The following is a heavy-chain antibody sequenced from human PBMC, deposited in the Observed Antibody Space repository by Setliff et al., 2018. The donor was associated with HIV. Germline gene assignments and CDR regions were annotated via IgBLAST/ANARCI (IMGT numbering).Heavy chain of an antibody. CDR3: ARDQGHGSGRSYYYYYMDV. D-gene: IGHD3-10*01. Sequence: SETLSLTCTVSGDSIRSHYWSWIRQPPGKGLEWIGYIYFSGSTNYNPSLKSRVTISLDTSMIRFSLSLNSVTAADTAVYYCARDQGHGSGRSYYYYYMDVWGKGTTVTVSS. CDR1: GDSIRSHY. CDR2: IYFSGST. V-gene: IGHV4-59*11. J-gene: IGHJ6*03.